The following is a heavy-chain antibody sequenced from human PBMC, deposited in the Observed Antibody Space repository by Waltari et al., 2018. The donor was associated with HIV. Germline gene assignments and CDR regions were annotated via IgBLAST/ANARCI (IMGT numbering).Heavy chain of an antibody. CDR1: GFTFSSYA. Sequence: QVQLVESGGGVVQPGRSLRLSCAASGFTFSSYAMHWVRQAPGKGLVWVAVISDDGSNKCYADSVKCRFTISRDNSKNTLYLQMNSLRAEDTAVYYCARDKVVPAATSYYYYGMDVWCQGTTVTVSS. CDR3: ARDKVVPAATSYYYYGMDV. J-gene: IGHJ6*02. V-gene: IGHV3-30*04. D-gene: IGHD2-2*01. CDR2: ISDDGSNK.